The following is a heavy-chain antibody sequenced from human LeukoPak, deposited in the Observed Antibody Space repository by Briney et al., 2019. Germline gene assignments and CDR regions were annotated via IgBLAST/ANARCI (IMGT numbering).Heavy chain of an antibody. CDR1: GGSVSSGSYY. CDR2: ISGSAGSI. Sequence: ETLSLTCTVSGGSVSSGSYYWSWVRQAPGKGLEWISSISGSAGSIYHADSVKGRFTISRDNSQNTLYLQMNSLRAEDTAVYYCAKNIVVVPAAGDCFDPWGQGTLVTVSS. V-gene: IGHV3-23*01. D-gene: IGHD2-2*01. J-gene: IGHJ5*02. CDR3: AKNIVVVPAAGDCFDP.